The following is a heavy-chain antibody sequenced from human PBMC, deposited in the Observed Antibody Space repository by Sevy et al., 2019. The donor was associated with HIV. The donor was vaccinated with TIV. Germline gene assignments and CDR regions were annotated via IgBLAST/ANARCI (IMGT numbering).Heavy chain of an antibody. Sequence: GGSLRLSCAASGFTFSSYSMNWVRQAPGKGLEWVSSISSSNNYIYYADSLKGRFTISRYNAKNSLYLQMNSLRAEDTAVYYCARDLREYSSSSKYYFDYWGQGILVTVSS. V-gene: IGHV3-21*01. CDR2: ISSSNNYI. D-gene: IGHD6-6*01. J-gene: IGHJ4*02. CDR3: ARDLREYSSSSKYYFDY. CDR1: GFTFSSYS.